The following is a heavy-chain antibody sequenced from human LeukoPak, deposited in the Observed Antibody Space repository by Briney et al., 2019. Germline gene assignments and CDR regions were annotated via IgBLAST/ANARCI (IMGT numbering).Heavy chain of an antibody. Sequence: PGGSLRLSCAASGFTFSSFWMNWVRQAPGKGLEWVANIKQDGSERYFADSVKGRFTISRDNAKNSLYLQMNSLRVEDTAVYYCARDGDRSRGDTFDIWGQGTMVTVSS. D-gene: IGHD3-10*01. CDR2: IKQDGSER. V-gene: IGHV3-7*04. CDR1: GFTFSSFW. J-gene: IGHJ3*02. CDR3: ARDGDRSRGDTFDI.